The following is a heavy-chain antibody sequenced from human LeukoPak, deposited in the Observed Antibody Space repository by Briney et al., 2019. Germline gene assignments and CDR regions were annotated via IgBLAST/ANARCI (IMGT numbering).Heavy chain of an antibody. Sequence: GGSLRLSCAASGSTFTNYAMSWVRQAPGKGLEWVSAISGSGGSTYYADSVKGRFTISRDNSKNTLYLQMNSLRAEDTAVYYCANSNYDFWSGYPDYWGQGTLVTVSS. CDR3: ANSNYDFWSGYPDY. CDR2: ISGSGGST. CDR1: GSTFTNYA. D-gene: IGHD3-3*01. J-gene: IGHJ4*02. V-gene: IGHV3-23*01.